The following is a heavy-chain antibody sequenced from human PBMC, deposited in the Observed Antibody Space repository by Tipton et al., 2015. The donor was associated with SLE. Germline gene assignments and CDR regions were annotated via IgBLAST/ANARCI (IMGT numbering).Heavy chain of an antibody. CDR3: ARQTAYNFVWFDP. Sequence: SLRLSCAASRFTFDNYGMSWVRQAPGKGLEWVSVISGSGGSTYYADSVKGRFTISRDNSKNTLYLQMNSLRAEDTAVYYCARQTAYNFVWFDPWGQGHLVIVSS. V-gene: IGHV3-23*01. CDR1: RFTFDNYG. J-gene: IGHJ5*02. CDR2: ISGSGGST. D-gene: IGHD2-21*02.